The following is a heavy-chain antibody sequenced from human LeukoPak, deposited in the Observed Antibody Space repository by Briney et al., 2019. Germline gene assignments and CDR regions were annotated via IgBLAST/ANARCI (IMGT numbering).Heavy chain of an antibody. D-gene: IGHD5-12*01. CDR1: GFTFNDYA. J-gene: IGHJ4*02. Sequence: GGSLRLSCAASGFTFNDYAMTWVRQAPGKGLEWVSGISGSGGTTYQADSVKGRFTISRDNSKSTLYLQMDSLRAEDTAVYYCAKCGNSGCHLIDYWGQGTLVTVSS. CDR3: AKCGNSGCHLIDY. V-gene: IGHV3-23*01. CDR2: ISGSGGTT.